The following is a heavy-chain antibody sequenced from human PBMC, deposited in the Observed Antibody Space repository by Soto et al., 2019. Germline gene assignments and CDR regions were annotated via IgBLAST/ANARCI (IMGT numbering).Heavy chain of an antibody. CDR3: AKVGLQYRYYYYGMDV. CDR2: ISGSGGST. CDR1: GFTFSSYA. D-gene: IGHD4-4*01. V-gene: IGHV3-23*01. J-gene: IGHJ6*02. Sequence: GGSLRLSCAASGFTFSSYAMSWVRQAPGKGLEWVSAISGSGGSTYYADSVKGRFTISRDNSKNTLYLQMNSLRAEDTAVYYYAKVGLQYRYYYYGMDVWGQGTTVTVSS.